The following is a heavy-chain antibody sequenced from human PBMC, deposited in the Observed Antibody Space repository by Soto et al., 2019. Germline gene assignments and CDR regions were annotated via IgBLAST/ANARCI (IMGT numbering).Heavy chain of an antibody. V-gene: IGHV1-69*01. CDR2: IIPIFGTA. D-gene: IGHD1-7*01. CDR3: ARDSHWNYENSSYGMDV. J-gene: IGHJ6*02. Sequence: QVQLVQSGAEVKKPGSSVKVSCKASGGTFSSYAISWVRQAPGQGLEWMGGIIPIFGTANYAQKFQGRVRITADESTRTAYMELSSLRSEDTAVYYCARDSHWNYENSSYGMDVWGQGTTVTVSS. CDR1: GGTFSSYA.